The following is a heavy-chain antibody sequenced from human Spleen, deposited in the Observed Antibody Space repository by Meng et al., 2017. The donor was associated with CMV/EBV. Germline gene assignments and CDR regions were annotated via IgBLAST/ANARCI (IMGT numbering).Heavy chain of an antibody. Sequence: GESLKISCAASGFTFSSYWMSWVRQAPGKGLEWVANIKQDGSEKYYVDSVKGRFTISRDNAKNSLYLQMNSLRAEDTAVYYCARDLSDDFWSGFGAFDIWGQGTMVTVSS. J-gene: IGHJ3*02. V-gene: IGHV3-7*01. D-gene: IGHD3-3*01. CDR1: GFTFSSYW. CDR3: ARDLSDDFWSGFGAFDI. CDR2: IKQDGSEK.